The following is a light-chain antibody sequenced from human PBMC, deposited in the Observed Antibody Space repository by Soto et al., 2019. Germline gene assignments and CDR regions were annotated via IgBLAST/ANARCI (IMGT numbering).Light chain of an antibody. CDR3: CSYAGSGLGV. Sequence: QSALTQPASVSGSPGQSITISCTGTSSDVGTYDLVSWYQQHPGKVPKLLIYEVSKRPSGISDRFSGSKSGNTASLTVSGLQAEDEDDYYCCSYAGSGLGVFGGGTKLTVL. V-gene: IGLV2-23*02. J-gene: IGLJ2*01. CDR2: EVS. CDR1: SSDVGTYDL.